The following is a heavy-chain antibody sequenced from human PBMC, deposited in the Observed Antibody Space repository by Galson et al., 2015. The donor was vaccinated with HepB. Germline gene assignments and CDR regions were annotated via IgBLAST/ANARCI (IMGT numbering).Heavy chain of an antibody. CDR2: INHSGST. J-gene: IGHJ5*02. Sequence: ETLSLTCAVYGGSFSGYYWSWIRQPPGKGLEWIGEINHSGSTNYNPSLKSRVTISVDTSKNQFSLKLSSVTAADTAVYYCARGRLRGWFDPWGQGTLVTVSS. CDR1: GGSFSGYY. V-gene: IGHV4-34*01. D-gene: IGHD4-17*01. CDR3: ARGRLRGWFDP.